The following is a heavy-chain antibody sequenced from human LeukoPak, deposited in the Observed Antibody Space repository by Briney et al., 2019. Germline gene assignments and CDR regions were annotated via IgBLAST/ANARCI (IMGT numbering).Heavy chain of an antibody. V-gene: IGHV4-4*02. CDR2: IYHSGAV. CDR3: ARGPSVDPHDAFDI. CDR1: GGPISSSHW. Sequence: PSETLSLTCTVSGGPISSSHWWSWVRRPPGKGLEWIGDIYHSGAVNYNPSLRSRVTISVDKSKNQFSLKLSSVTAADTAVYYCARGPSVDPHDAFDIWGQGTSVTV. D-gene: IGHD4-23*01. J-gene: IGHJ3*02.